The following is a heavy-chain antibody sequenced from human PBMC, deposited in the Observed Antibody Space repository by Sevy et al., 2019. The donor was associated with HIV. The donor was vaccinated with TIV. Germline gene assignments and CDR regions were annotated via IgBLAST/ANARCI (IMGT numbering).Heavy chain of an antibody. CDR2: ITPIFGTA. J-gene: IGHJ6*03. D-gene: IGHD5-18*01. Sequence: ASVKVSCKASGGTFSSYAISWVRQAPGQGLEWMGGITPIFGTANYAQKFQGRVTITADKSTSTAYMELSSLRSEDTAVYYCARDAIPRGYSYGYDDYYMDVWGKGTTVTVSS. CDR3: ARDAIPRGYSYGYDDYYMDV. V-gene: IGHV1-69*06. CDR1: GGTFSSYA.